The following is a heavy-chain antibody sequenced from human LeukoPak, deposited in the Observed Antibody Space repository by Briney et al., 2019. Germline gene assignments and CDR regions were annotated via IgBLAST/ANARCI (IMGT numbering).Heavy chain of an antibody. V-gene: IGHV3-48*03. CDR1: GFTFSSYE. CDR3: ARGNWNDRDFDY. D-gene: IGHD1-20*01. CDR2: ISSSGSTI. Sequence: GGSLRLSCAASGFTFSSYEMNWVRQAPGKGLEWVSYISSSGSTIYYADSVKGRFTISRDNAKNSLYLQMNSLRAEDTAVYFCARGNWNDRDFDYWGQGTLVTVSS. J-gene: IGHJ4*02.